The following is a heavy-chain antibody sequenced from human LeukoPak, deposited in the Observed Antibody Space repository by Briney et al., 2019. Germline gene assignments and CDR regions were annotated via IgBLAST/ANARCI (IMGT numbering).Heavy chain of an antibody. D-gene: IGHD3-22*01. V-gene: IGHV1-69*04. CDR1: GYTFTSYG. J-gene: IGHJ4*02. Sequence: ASVKVSCKASGYTFTSYGICWVRQAPGQGLEWMGRIIPILGIANYAQKFQGRVTITADKSTSTAYMELSSLRSEDTAVYYCARDSIVVPSFDYWGQGTLVTVSS. CDR2: IIPILGIA. CDR3: ARDSIVVPSFDY.